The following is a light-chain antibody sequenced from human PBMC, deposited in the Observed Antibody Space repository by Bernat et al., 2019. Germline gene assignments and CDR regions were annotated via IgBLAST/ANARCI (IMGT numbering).Light chain of an antibody. J-gene: IGLJ3*02. CDR3: CSYAGSSTWV. CDR1: SSDVGSYNL. CDR2: EVS. Sequence: QSALTQPASVSGSSGQSITISCTGTSSDVGSYNLVSWYQHHPGKAPKLMIYEVSNRPSGVSNRFSGSKSVNTASLTISALQAEDEADYYCCSYAGSSTWVFGGGTKLTVL. V-gene: IGLV2-23*02.